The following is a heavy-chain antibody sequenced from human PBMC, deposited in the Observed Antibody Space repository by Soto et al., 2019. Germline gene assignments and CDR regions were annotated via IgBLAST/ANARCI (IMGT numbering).Heavy chain of an antibody. CDR2: IHYGGTT. J-gene: IGHJ6*03. CDR3: ARVLGYCSSTSCYAGVGYYYYMDV. CDR1: GDSFSSTHYY. V-gene: IGHV4-39*01. Sequence: SETLSLTCTVSGDSFSSTHYYWGWIRQPPGKGLEWIGHIHYGGTTYYNPSLKSRVTISVDTSKNQFSLKLSSVTAADTAVYYCARVLGYCSSTSCYAGVGYYYYMDVWGKGTTVTVSS. D-gene: IGHD2-2*01.